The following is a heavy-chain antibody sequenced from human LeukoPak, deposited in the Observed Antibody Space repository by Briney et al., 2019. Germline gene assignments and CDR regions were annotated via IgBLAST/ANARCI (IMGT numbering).Heavy chain of an antibody. CDR2: IYPGDSCT. D-gene: IGHD2-15*01. Sequence: KPGESLKISCKGSGYSFTSYWIGWVRQMPGKGLGWMGIIYPGDSCTRYSPSFQGQVTISADKSISTAYLQWSSLKASDTAMYYCARLNPDVVVVAATLHNWFDPWGQGTLVTVSS. J-gene: IGHJ5*02. CDR1: GYSFTSYW. V-gene: IGHV5-51*01. CDR3: ARLNPDVVVVAATLHNWFDP.